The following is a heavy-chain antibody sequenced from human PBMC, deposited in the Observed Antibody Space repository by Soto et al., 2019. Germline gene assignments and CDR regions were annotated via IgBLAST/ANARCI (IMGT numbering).Heavy chain of an antibody. CDR2: IYYSGST. D-gene: IGHD3-3*01. V-gene: IGHV4-31*02. J-gene: IGHJ3*02. CDR1: GGSIISGGYY. CDR3: AIRGELRFLEWRYDALDI. Sequence: LSHSWTVSGGSIISGGYYWSWKRQHPGKGLEWIGYIYYSGSTYYNPSLKSRVTISVDTSKNQFSLKLSSVTAADTAVYYCAIRGELRFLEWRYDALDIWGQGTMVTVSS.